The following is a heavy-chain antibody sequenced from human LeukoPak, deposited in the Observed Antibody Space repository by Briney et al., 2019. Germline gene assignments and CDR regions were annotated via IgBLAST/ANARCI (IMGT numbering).Heavy chain of an antibody. Sequence: VASVKVSCKASGYTFTSYYMHWVRQAPGQGLEWMGIINPSGGSTTYAQKFQGRVTMTRDTSTSTVYMELSSLRSEDTAVYYCARQWREADCSSTRCYGFWLDPWGQGTLVTVSS. CDR1: GYTFTSYY. J-gene: IGHJ5*02. CDR2: INPSGGST. CDR3: ARQWREADCSSTRCYGFWLDP. D-gene: IGHD2-2*01. V-gene: IGHV1-46*01.